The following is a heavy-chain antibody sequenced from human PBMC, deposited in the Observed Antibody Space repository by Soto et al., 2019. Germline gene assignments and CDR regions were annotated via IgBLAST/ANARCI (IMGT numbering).Heavy chain of an antibody. J-gene: IGHJ4*02. CDR1: GFTFSSYG. V-gene: IGHV3-30*18. CDR3: AKDLWYSSGYNLAPFDY. CDR2: ISYDGSNK. Sequence: PGGSLRLSCAASGFTFSSYGMHWVRQAPGKGLEWVAVISYDGSNKYYADSVKGRFTISRDNSKNTLYLQMNSLRAEDTAVYYCAKDLWYSSGYNLAPFDYWGQGTLVTVSS. D-gene: IGHD3-22*01.